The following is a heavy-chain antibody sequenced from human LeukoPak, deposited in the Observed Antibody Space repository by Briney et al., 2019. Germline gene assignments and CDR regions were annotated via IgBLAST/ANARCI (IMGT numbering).Heavy chain of an antibody. CDR3: AKGFDYDFWSGYSDY. Sequence: GGSLRLSCAASGFTFSSYGMHWVRQAPGKGLEWVAVIWYDGSNKYYADSVKGRFTISRDNSKNTLYLQMNSLRAEDTAVYYCAKGFDYDFWSGYSDYWGQGTLVTVSS. V-gene: IGHV3-33*06. J-gene: IGHJ4*02. D-gene: IGHD3-3*01. CDR2: IWYDGSNK. CDR1: GFTFSSYG.